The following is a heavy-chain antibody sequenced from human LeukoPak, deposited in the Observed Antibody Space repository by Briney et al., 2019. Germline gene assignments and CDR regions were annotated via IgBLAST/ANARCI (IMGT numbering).Heavy chain of an antibody. Sequence: PGGSLRLSCAASGFTFSDFYMSWIRQAPGKGLEWVSYISSSGSTIYYADSVKGRFTISRDNAKNSLYLQMNSLRAEDTAVYYCAREAAMAQNWFDPWGQGTLVTVSS. D-gene: IGHD5-18*01. CDR3: AREAAMAQNWFDP. CDR2: ISSSGSTI. V-gene: IGHV3-11*01. J-gene: IGHJ5*02. CDR1: GFTFSDFY.